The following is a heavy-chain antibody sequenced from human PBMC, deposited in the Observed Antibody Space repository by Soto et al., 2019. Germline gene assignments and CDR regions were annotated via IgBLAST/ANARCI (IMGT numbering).Heavy chain of an antibody. CDR2: ISAYNGNT. V-gene: IGHV1-18*01. Sequence: QVQLVQSGAEVKKPGASVKVSCKASGYTFTSYGIRWVRQAPGQVLEWMGWISAYNGNTNYAQTLHGTVTMTTDTSTSTASMELRSLRSDDTAVYYGARVWQNWFDPWCQGTLVTVSS. CDR1: GYTFTSYG. J-gene: IGHJ5*02. D-gene: IGHD3-16*01. CDR3: ARVWQNWFDP.